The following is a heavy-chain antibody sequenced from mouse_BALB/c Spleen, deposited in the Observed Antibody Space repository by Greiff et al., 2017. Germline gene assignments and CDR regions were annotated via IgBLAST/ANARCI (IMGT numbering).Heavy chain of an antibody. D-gene: IGHD1-1*01. CDR2: ISSGGSYT. Sequence: VQLQQSGGDLVKPGGSLKLSCAASGFTFSSYGMSWVRQTPDKRLEWVATISSGGSYTYYPDSVKGRFTISRDNAKNTLYLQMSSLKSEDTAMYYCARSTTTYAMDYWGQGTSVTVSS. J-gene: IGHJ4*01. CDR1: GFTFSSYG. V-gene: IGHV5-6*01. CDR3: ARSTTTYAMDY.